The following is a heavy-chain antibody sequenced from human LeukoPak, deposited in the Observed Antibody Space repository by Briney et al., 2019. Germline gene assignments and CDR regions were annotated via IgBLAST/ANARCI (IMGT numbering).Heavy chain of an antibody. D-gene: IGHD3-9*01. CDR1: GYTLTELS. CDR2: FDPEDGET. CDR3: TYLTGYYITPGGWFDP. Sequence: ASVKVSCKVSGYTLTELSMHWVRQAPGKGLEWMGGFDPEDGETIYAQKFQGRVTITTDESTSTAYMELSSLRSEDTAVYYCTYLTGYYITPGGWFDPWGQGTLVTVSS. J-gene: IGHJ5*02. V-gene: IGHV1-24*01.